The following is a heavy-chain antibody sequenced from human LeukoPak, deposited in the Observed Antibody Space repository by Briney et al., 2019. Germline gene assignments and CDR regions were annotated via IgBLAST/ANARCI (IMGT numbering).Heavy chain of an antibody. CDR3: AKDLGYSYGYFDY. V-gene: IGHV3-23*01. CDR1: GITFSSYA. D-gene: IGHD5-18*01. J-gene: IGHJ4*02. CDR2: ISGSGGST. Sequence: PGGSLRLSCAASGITFSSYAMSWVRQAPGKGQERVSAISGSGGSTYYADSVKGRFTISRDNSKNTLYLQMNSLRAEDTAVYYCAKDLGYSYGYFDYWGQGTLVTVSS.